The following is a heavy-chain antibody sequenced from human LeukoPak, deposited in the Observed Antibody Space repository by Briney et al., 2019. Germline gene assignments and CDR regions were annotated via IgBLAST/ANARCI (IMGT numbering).Heavy chain of an antibody. CDR3: ARDVQQLVRFDAFDI. Sequence: SVKVSCKASGGTFSSYAISWVRQAPGQGLEWMGGIIPIFGTANYAQKFQGRVTITTDESTSTAYMELSSLRSEDTAVYYCARDVQQLVRFDAFDIWGQGTMVTVSS. D-gene: IGHD6-13*01. J-gene: IGHJ3*02. CDR1: GGTFSSYA. V-gene: IGHV1-69*05. CDR2: IIPIFGTA.